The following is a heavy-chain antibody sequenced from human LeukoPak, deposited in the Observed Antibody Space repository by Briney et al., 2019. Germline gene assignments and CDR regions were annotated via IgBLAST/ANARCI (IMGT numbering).Heavy chain of an antibody. J-gene: IGHJ4*02. D-gene: IGHD2-21*01. CDR2: INPNSGGT. CDR3: ARSPAPHIVVVIAIPPFDY. Sequence: ASVKVSCKASGYTFTGYYMHWVRQAPGQGLEWMGWINPNSGGTNYAQRFQGRVTMTRDTSMSTAYMELSRLRSDDTAVYYCARSPAPHIVVVIAIPPFDYWGQGTLVTVSS. CDR1: GYTFTGYY. V-gene: IGHV1-2*02.